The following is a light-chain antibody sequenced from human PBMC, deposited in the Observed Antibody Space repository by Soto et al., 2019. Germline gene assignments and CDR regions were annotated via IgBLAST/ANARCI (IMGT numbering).Light chain of an antibody. CDR2: DVS. Sequence: DIQMTQSPATLSASVGDRARITCRASHSISSWLAWFQQKPGQAPKLLIYDVSSLDSGVPSRFSGSGSGTEFTLTISSLQPDDFASYYCQQANSFPPTFGGGTKVDIK. V-gene: IGKV1-5*01. CDR1: HSISSW. CDR3: QQANSFPPT. J-gene: IGKJ4*01.